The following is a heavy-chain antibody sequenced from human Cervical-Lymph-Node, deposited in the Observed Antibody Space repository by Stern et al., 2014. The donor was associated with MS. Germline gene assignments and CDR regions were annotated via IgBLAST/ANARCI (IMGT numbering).Heavy chain of an antibody. Sequence: VQLVESGAEVKKPGSSVKVSCKASGGTFSTYPIIWVRQAPGQGLECMGGISPVFGTANYAQKFQGRVTITAADSSSTAYMELSSLRSEDTAVYYCASPVTLTVGAMDVWGQGTTITVSS. CDR1: GGTFSTYP. CDR3: ASPVTLTVGAMDV. J-gene: IGHJ6*02. CDR2: ISPVFGTA. V-gene: IGHV1-69*01. D-gene: IGHD4-17*01.